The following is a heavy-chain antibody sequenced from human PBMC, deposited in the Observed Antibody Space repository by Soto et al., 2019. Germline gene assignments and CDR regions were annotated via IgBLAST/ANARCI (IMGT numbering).Heavy chain of an antibody. CDR1: GFTFSNYA. Sequence: VQLLESGGGLVQPGGSLKLSCAGLGFTFSNYAMDWVRQAPGRGLEWVSTITGSGSNTYYADSVKGRFTISRDNSENMLYLQMNSLRAEDTALYYCAKGGCSSGSCYCHMDVWGKGTTVTVSS. CDR3: AKGGCSSGSCYCHMDV. V-gene: IGHV3-23*01. D-gene: IGHD2-15*01. CDR2: ITGSGSNT. J-gene: IGHJ6*03.